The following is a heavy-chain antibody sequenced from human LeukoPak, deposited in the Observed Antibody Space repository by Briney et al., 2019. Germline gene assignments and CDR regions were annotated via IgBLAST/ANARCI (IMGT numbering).Heavy chain of an antibody. J-gene: IGHJ5*02. CDR3: ARYWDSSSWYLYNWFDP. Sequence: PSETLSLTCTVSGDSISSGDYYWSWIRQPAGKGLEWIGRISSSGSTNYNPSLKSRVTISVDTSKNQFSLKLSSVTAADTAVYYCARYWDSSSWYLYNWFDPWGQGTLVTVSS. V-gene: IGHV4-61*02. CDR2: ISSSGST. CDR1: GDSISSGDYY. D-gene: IGHD6-13*01.